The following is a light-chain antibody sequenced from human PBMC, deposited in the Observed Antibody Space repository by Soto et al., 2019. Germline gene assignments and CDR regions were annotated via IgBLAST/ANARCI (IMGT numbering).Light chain of an antibody. J-gene: IGKJ5*01. CDR3: QQHGQWPIT. CDR1: QSVNSN. Sequence: IVMSQSPATLSVSPGERPTLSFRASQSVNSNYLAWYQQKPGQAPRLLIYGISKRATDIPDRFSGSGSGTEFTLTISSLQPEDFATYYCQQHGQWPITFGQGTRLENK. CDR2: GIS. V-gene: IGKV3D-15*01.